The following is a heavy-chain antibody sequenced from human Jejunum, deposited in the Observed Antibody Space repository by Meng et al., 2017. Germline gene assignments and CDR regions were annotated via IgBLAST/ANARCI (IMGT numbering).Heavy chain of an antibody. D-gene: IGHD2-2*01. CDR3: ASHQRGFDIDTAPN. Sequence: QVHRVQLGAEVTKPGASVKVSCQAFGDTFGGYYVNWVRQAPGQGLEYMGRIMPDSGYSTYVQRFQDRVTMTTDTSISTVYMELSRLTSDDTAVYYCASHQRGFDIDTAPNWGQGTLVTVSS. V-gene: IGHV1-2*06. CDR2: IMPDSGYS. J-gene: IGHJ4*02. CDR1: GDTFGGYY.